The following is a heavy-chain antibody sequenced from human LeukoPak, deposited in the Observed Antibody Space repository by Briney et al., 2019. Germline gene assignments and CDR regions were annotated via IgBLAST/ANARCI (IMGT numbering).Heavy chain of an antibody. CDR2: MNPNSGNT. D-gene: IGHD3-10*01. CDR1: GYTFTSYD. CDR3: ARLVRGVIRSGYYYYMDV. J-gene: IGHJ6*03. V-gene: IGHV1-8*01. Sequence: ASVKVSFKASGYTFTSYDINWVRQATGQGLEWMGWMNPNSGNTGYAQKFQGRVSMTMNTSISTAYMELSSLRSEDTAVYYCARLVRGVIRSGYYYYMDVWGKGTTVTVSS.